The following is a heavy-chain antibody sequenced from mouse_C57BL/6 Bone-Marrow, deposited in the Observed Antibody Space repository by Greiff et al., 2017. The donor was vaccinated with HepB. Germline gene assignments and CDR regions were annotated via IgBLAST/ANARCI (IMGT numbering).Heavy chain of an antibody. Sequence: QVTLKESGPGILQPSQTLSLTCSFSGFSLRTFGMGVGWIRQPSGKGLEWLAHIWWDDDKYYNPALKSRLTISKDTSKNQVFLKIANVDTADTATYYCARIAIYYYGSSSSYYAMDYWGQGTSVTVS. J-gene: IGHJ4*01. CDR3: ARIAIYYYGSSSSYYAMDY. CDR1: GFSLRTFGMG. V-gene: IGHV8-8*01. D-gene: IGHD1-1*01. CDR2: IWWDDDK.